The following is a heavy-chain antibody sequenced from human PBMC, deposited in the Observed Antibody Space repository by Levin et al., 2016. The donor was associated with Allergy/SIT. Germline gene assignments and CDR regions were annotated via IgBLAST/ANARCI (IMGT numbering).Heavy chain of an antibody. J-gene: IGHJ2*01. D-gene: IGHD3-22*01. Sequence: GESLKISCAASGFNVKNYYISWVRQAPGKGLEWVSVIYSGGSTYYADSVKGRFTISRGNSRNTLYLQMNSLRAEDTAVYYCARKNQYDSGGDFYVWWYFDVWGRGTLVTVSS. V-gene: IGHV3-53*01. CDR2: IYSGGST. CDR3: ARKNQYDSGGDFYVWWYFDV. CDR1: GFNVKNYY.